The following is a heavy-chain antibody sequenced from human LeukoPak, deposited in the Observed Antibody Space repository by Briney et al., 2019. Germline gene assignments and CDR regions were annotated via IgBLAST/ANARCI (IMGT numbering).Heavy chain of an antibody. CDR2: IGSSI. J-gene: IGHJ6*03. Sequence: SGGSLILSCAASGFTFSSYAMSWVRQAPGKGLEWVSYIGSSIYYADSVKGRFTISRDNAKNSLYLQMNSLRAEDTAVYYCARDRGIVGTTGYYYMDVWGKGTTVTVSS. V-gene: IGHV3-48*04. CDR1: GFTFSSYA. CDR3: ARDRGIVGTTGYYYMDV. D-gene: IGHD1-26*01.